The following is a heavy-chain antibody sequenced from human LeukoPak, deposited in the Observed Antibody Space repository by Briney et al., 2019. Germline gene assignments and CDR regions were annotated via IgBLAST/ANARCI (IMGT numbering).Heavy chain of an antibody. CDR1: GYTFTGYY. Sequence: ASVTVSCKASGYTFTGYYMHWVRQAPGQGLEWMGWINPNSGGTNYAQKFQGWVTMTRDTSISTAYMELSRLRSDDTAVYYCARGQANWGLYYYYYGMDVWGQGTTVTVSS. J-gene: IGHJ6*02. V-gene: IGHV1-2*04. CDR2: INPNSGGT. CDR3: ARGQANWGLYYYYYGMDV. D-gene: IGHD7-27*01.